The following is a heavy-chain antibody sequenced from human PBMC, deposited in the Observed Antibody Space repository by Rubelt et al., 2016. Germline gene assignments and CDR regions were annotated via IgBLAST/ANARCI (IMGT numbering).Heavy chain of an antibody. CDR3: RGIWGSYIDY. J-gene: IGHJ4*02. D-gene: IGHD3-16*01. V-gene: IGHV1-69*04. Sequence: QVQLVQSGAEVKKPGSSVKVSCKASGGTFSSYAISWVRQAPGPGLEWMGRIIPILGIANYAKKFQGRVTMTEDTSTDTAYMELSSLRSEDTAVYYCRGIWGSYIDYWGQGTLVTVSS. CDR2: IIPILGIA. CDR1: GGTFSSYA.